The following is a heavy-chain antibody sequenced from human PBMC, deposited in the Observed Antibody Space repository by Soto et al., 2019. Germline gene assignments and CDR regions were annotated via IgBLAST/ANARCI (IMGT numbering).Heavy chain of an antibody. CDR3: AREIYDDYDSSGFDH. Sequence: GGSLRLSCAASGFTFSNYAMSWARQAPGKGLEWVSGIRDSGDSTFYADSVKGRFTISRDNSKNTLSLQMNSLRAEDTAVYYCAREIYDDYDSSGFDHWGQGTLVTVSS. CDR2: IRDSGDST. D-gene: IGHD3-22*01. J-gene: IGHJ4*02. V-gene: IGHV3-23*01. CDR1: GFTFSNYA.